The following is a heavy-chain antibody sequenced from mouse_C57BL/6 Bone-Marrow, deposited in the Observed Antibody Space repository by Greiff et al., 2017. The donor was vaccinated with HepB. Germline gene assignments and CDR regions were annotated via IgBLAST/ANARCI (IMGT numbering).Heavy chain of an antibody. J-gene: IGHJ1*03. V-gene: IGHV1-55*01. CDR3: ARHYGSSYDWYFDV. CDR2: IYPGSGST. Sequence: VKLQQPGAELVKPGASVKMSCKASGYTFTSYWITWVKQRPGQGLEWIGDIYPGSGSTNYNEKFKSKATLTVDTSSSTAYMQLSSLTSEDSAVYYCARHYGSSYDWYFDVWGTGTTVTVSS. D-gene: IGHD1-1*01. CDR1: GYTFTSYW.